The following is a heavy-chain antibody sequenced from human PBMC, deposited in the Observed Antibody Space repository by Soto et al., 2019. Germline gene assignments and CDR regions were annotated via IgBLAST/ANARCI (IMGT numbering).Heavy chain of an antibody. V-gene: IGHV3-11*05. CDR3: ARVTGTYQFDY. CDR1: GFTFSDYY. Sequence: GGSLRLSCAASGFTFSDYYMSWIRQAPGKGLEWVSYITTSSSYTNYADSVKGRFTISRDNARNSLYLQMISLRAEDTAVYYCARVTGTYQFDYWGQGTLVTVSS. J-gene: IGHJ4*02. D-gene: IGHD1-7*01. CDR2: ITTSSSYT.